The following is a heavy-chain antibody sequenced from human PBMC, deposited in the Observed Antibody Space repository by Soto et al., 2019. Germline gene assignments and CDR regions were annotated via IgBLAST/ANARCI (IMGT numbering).Heavy chain of an antibody. J-gene: IGHJ4*02. V-gene: IGHV4-59*08. CDR3: ARHANGDYVLIFDY. Sequence: SETLSLTCTVPGGSISSYYWSWIRQPPGKGLEWIGYIYYSGSTNYNPSLKSRVTISVDTSKNQFSLKLSSVTAADTAVYYCARHANGDYVLIFDYWGQGNLVTVSS. CDR1: GGSISSYY. D-gene: IGHD4-17*01. CDR2: IYYSGST.